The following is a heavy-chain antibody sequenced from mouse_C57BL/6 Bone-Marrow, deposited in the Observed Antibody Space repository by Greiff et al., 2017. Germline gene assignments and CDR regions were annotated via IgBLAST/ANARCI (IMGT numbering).Heavy chain of an antibody. CDR1: GFTFSDYY. V-gene: IGHV5-12*01. J-gene: IGHJ4*01. CDR2: ISNGGGST. D-gene: IGHD1-1*01. Sequence: EVKLMESGGGLVQPGGSLKLSCAASGFTFSDYYMYWVRQTPEKRLEWVAYISNGGGSTYYPDTVKGRFPISRDNAKNPLYLQMSRLKSEDTAMYYCARHPYYGSSYWYARDYWGQGTSVTVSS. CDR3: ARHPYYGSSYWYARDY.